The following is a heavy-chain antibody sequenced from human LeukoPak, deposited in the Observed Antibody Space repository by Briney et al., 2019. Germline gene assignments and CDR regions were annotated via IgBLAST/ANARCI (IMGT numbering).Heavy chain of an antibody. D-gene: IGHD2-8*01. CDR2: ISTSGSAI. Sequence: GGSLRLSCTPSGFSFTSYEIHWVREVPGKGLECVPYISTSGSAIYADSVKGRFTISRDSAKNSLYLQMNSLSAEDTAVYYCARVKYCSNGICYNRYYFDYWGQGTLVTVSS. CDR3: ARVKYCSNGICYNRYYFDY. CDR1: GFSFTSYE. V-gene: IGHV3-48*03. J-gene: IGHJ4*02.